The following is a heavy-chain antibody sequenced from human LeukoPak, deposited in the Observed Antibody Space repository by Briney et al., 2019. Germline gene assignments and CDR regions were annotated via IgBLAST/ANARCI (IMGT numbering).Heavy chain of an antibody. CDR1: GYTFTSYG. V-gene: IGHV1-18*01. J-gene: IGHJ4*02. D-gene: IGHD5-12*01. Sequence: GASVKVSCKASGYTFTSYGISWVRQAPGQGLEWMGWISAYNGNANYAQKLQGRVTMTTDTSTSTAYMELRSLRSDDTAVYYCARVGDSYSGYEGYFDYWGQGTLVTVSS. CDR2: ISAYNGNA. CDR3: ARVGDSYSGYEGYFDY.